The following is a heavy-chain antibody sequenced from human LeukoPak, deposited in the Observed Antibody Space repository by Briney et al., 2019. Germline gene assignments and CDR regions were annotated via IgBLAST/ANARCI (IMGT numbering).Heavy chain of an antibody. D-gene: IGHD2-15*01. J-gene: IGHJ4*02. CDR2: IRCDGSNK. V-gene: IGHV3-30*02. CDR3: AKDLELLFDY. Sequence: GGSLRLSCAASGFTFSSYGMHWVRQAPGKGLEWVAFIRCDGSNKYYADSVKGRFTISRDNSKNTLYLQMNSLRAEDTAVYYCAKDLELLFDYWGQGTLVTVSS. CDR1: GFTFSSYG.